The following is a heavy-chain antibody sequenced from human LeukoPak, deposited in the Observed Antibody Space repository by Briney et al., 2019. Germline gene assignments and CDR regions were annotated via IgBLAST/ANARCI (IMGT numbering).Heavy chain of an antibody. CDR2: ISGSGGST. Sequence: PGGSLRLSCAASGFTFSSYAMSWVRQAPGKGLEWVSAISGSGGSTYYADSVKGRFTISRDNSKNTLYLQMNSLRAEDTAVYYCAAGYSSGWPRPRGDYFDYWGQGTLVTVSS. CDR1: GFTFSSYA. D-gene: IGHD6-19*01. CDR3: AAGYSSGWPRPRGDYFDY. J-gene: IGHJ4*02. V-gene: IGHV3-23*01.